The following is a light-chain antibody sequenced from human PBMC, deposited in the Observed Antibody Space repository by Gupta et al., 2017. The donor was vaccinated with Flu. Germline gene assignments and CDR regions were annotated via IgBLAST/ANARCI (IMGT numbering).Light chain of an antibody. V-gene: IGLV2-14*01. J-gene: IGLJ2*01. CDR1: SSDVGRYNF. Sequence: SITITCTGASSDVGRYNFVSWYQQHPGKAPRIMIYEVSKRPAGVSSRFSGSKSGNTASLTISGLQAEDEGDYYCSSYTSNNTVLFGGGTKLTVL. CDR2: EVS. CDR3: SSYTSNNTVL.